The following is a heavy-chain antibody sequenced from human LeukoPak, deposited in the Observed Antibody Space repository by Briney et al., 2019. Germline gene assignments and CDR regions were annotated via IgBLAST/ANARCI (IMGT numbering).Heavy chain of an antibody. J-gene: IGHJ6*02. CDR2: IYYSGST. CDR1: GGSISSYY. CDR3: ARLCSGGSCYSGPFWYYYYYGMDV. Sequence: PSETLSLTCTVSGGSISSYYWSWIRQPPGKGLEWIGYIYYSGSTNYNPSLKSRVTISVDTSKNQFSLKLSSVTAADTAVYYCARLCSGGSCYSGPFWYYYYYGMDVWGQGTTVTVSS. V-gene: IGHV4-59*08. D-gene: IGHD2-15*01.